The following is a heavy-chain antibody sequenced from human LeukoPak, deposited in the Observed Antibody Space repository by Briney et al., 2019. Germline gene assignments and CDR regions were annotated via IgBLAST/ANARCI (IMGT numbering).Heavy chain of an antibody. CDR1: GGSIRSSHSF. Sequence: SEALSLTCSASGGSIRSSHSFWGWIRQPLGKGLEWIGRIYTSGSTTYNPSLKSRVTMSVDTSKSQFSLNLMYVTAADTAVYYCTRDTGTTGEVKFDPWGQGTLVTVSS. V-gene: IGHV4-39*07. CDR3: TRDTGTTGEVKFDP. CDR2: IYTSGST. D-gene: IGHD4-17*01. J-gene: IGHJ5*02.